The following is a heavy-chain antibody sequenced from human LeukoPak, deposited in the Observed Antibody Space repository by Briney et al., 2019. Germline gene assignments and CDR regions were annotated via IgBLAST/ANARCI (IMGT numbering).Heavy chain of an antibody. D-gene: IGHD2-2*01. J-gene: IGHJ5*02. CDR2: IRYDGTSQ. CDR1: GFTFSDYG. V-gene: IGHV3-30*02. Sequence: PGGSLRLSCAASGFTFSDYGMHWVRQAPGKGLEWVTFIRYDGTSQYYVESVKGRFTISRDNSQNTLYLQMNSLRPEDTAVYYCAKDAWAYCSSTSCYGGWFDPWGQGTLVTVSS. CDR3: AKDAWAYCSSTSCYGGWFDP.